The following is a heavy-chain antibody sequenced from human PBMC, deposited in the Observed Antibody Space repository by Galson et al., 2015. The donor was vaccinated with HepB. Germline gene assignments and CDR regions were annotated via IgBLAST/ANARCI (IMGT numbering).Heavy chain of an antibody. V-gene: IGHV3-11*01. CDR2: ISSSGSTI. CDR1: GFTFSDYY. D-gene: IGHD6-6*01. Sequence: SLRLSCAASGFTFSDYYMSWIRQAPGKGLEWVSYISSSGSTIYYADSVKGRFTISRDNAKNSLYLQMNSLRAEDTAVYYCARYDSSSGDDWWFDPWGQGTLVTVSS. J-gene: IGHJ5*02. CDR3: ARYDSSSGDDWWFDP.